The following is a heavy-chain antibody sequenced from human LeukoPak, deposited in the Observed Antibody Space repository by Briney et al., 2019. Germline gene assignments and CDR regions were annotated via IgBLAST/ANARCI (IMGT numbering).Heavy chain of an antibody. J-gene: IGHJ4*02. Sequence: SETLSLTCTVSGGSISSYYWSWIRQPPGKGLEWIGYIYYNGSTNYNPSLKSRVSISLNTSNNKFSLKLSSVTAADTAVYYCAREPRVDKAMVKGYFDYWGQGTLVTVSS. V-gene: IGHV4-59*01. CDR3: AREPRVDKAMVKGYFDY. CDR1: GGSISSYY. D-gene: IGHD5-18*01. CDR2: IYYNGST.